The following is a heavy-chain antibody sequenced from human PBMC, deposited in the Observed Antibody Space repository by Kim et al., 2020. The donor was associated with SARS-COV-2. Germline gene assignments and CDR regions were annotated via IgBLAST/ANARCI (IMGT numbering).Heavy chain of an antibody. J-gene: IGHJ5*01. CDR1: GAFINRYY. Sequence: SETLSLTCTVSGAFINRYYWSWIRQPPGKGLELIGYILHSGSAIYNPSLKSRVTISLDTSKNHFSLRLTSVTAADTAGYYCARRNRERWVCYSMYSWGKG. D-gene: IGHD2-15*01. CDR3: ARRNRERWVCYSMYS. V-gene: IGHV4-59*08. CDR2: ILHSGSA.